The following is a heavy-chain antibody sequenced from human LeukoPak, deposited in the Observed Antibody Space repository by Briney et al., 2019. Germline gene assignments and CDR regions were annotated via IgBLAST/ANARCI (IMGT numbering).Heavy chain of an antibody. CDR2: IYYSGST. J-gene: IGHJ6*03. Sequence: SETLSLTCTVSSGSISSGSYYWSWIRQPPGKGLEWIGSIYYSGSTYYNPSLKSRVTISVDTSKNQFSLKLSSVTAADTAVYYCARLDTMRSGSYNYYYYMDVWGKGTTVTISS. D-gene: IGHD3-10*01. V-gene: IGHV4-39*07. CDR3: ARLDTMRSGSYNYYYYMDV. CDR1: SGSISSGSYY.